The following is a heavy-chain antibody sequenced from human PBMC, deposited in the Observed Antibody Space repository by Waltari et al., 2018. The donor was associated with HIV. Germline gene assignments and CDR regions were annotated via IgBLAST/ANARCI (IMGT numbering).Heavy chain of an antibody. CDR3: ARDQDYSFDY. CDR1: GFSLLSYS. D-gene: IGHD4-4*01. Sequence: EVQLVESGGGLVQPGGSLRLSCAASGFSLLSYSLNWVRQAPGKGLDGISYISREGNTHYPDSVNGRFTISRDNAKNSLYLQLNSLRAEDTAVYYCARDQDYSFDYWGQGTLVTVSS. CDR2: ISREGNT. J-gene: IGHJ4*02. V-gene: IGHV3-48*01.